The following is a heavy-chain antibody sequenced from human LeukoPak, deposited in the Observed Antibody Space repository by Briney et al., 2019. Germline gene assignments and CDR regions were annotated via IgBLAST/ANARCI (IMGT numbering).Heavy chain of an antibody. D-gene: IGHD4-17*01. V-gene: IGHV4-39*01. CDR3: AKIMYDLGDHCIDS. Sequence: PSETLSLTCTVSGGSITNISNYWGWIRQPPGKGLEWLGNIYYSGSTWYNSSLKSRVTISVDTSKNQFSLKLSSVTAADTAVYYCAKIMYDLGDHCIDSWGQGTLITVSS. CDR2: IYYSGST. J-gene: IGHJ4*02. CDR1: GGSITNISNY.